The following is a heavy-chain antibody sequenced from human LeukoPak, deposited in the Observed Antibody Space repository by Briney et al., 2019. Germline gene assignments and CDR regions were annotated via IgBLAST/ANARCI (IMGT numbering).Heavy chain of an antibody. Sequence: GRSLRLSCAASGFTYDDYAMHWVRQAPGKGLEWVSGISWNSGSIGYADSVKGRFTISRDNAKNSLYLQMNSLRAEDTALYYCAKDMSEDVDTAMVIDYWGQGTLVTVSS. CDR3: AKDMSEDVDTAMVIDY. CDR1: GFTYDDYA. CDR2: ISWNSGSI. V-gene: IGHV3-9*01. D-gene: IGHD5-18*01. J-gene: IGHJ4*02.